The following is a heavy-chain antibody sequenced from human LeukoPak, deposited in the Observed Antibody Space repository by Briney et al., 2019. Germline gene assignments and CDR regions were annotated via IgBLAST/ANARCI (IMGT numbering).Heavy chain of an antibody. CDR3: ARAQGGYYDSSGRDY. D-gene: IGHD3-22*01. V-gene: IGHV3-21*01. Sequence: GGSLRLSCAASGFTFSSYSMNWVRQAPGKGLEWVSSVSSSSSYIYYADSVKGRFTISRDNAKNSLYLQMNSLRAEDTAVYYCARAQGGYYDSSGRDYWGQGTLVTVSP. J-gene: IGHJ4*02. CDR2: VSSSSSYI. CDR1: GFTFSSYS.